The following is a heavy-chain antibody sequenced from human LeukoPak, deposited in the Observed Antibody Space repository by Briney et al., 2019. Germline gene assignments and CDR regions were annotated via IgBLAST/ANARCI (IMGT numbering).Heavy chain of an antibody. J-gene: IGHJ3*02. V-gene: IGHV4-4*02. CDR3: AGAHCGGDCYSGRAFDI. CDR2: IYHSGST. D-gene: IGHD2-21*02. CDR1: GGSISSSKW. Sequence: SETLSLTCAVSGGSISSSKWWSWVRQTPGKGLEWIGEIYHSGSTNYKPSLKSRVTISVDKSKNQFSLKLSSVTAADTAVYYCAGAHCGGDCYSGRAFDIWGQGTMVTV.